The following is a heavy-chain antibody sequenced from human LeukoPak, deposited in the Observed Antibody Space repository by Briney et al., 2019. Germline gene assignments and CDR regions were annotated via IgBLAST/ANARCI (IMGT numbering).Heavy chain of an antibody. CDR2: IYYSGST. Sequence: PSETLSLTCTVSGGSISSYYWSWIRQPPGKGLEWIGYIYYSGSTNYNPSLKSRVTISVDTSKNQFSLKLSSVTAADTAVYYCARAPGYCTNGVCYSRYYYGMDVWGQRTTVTVSS. CDR3: ARAPGYCTNGVCYSRYYYGMDV. D-gene: IGHD2-8*01. V-gene: IGHV4-59*01. J-gene: IGHJ6*02. CDR1: GGSISSYY.